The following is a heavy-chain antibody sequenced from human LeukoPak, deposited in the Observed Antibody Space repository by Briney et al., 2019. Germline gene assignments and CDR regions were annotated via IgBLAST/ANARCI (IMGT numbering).Heavy chain of an antibody. CDR2: ISYDGSNK. CDR1: GFIFSSCA. V-gene: IGHV3-30*18. CDR3: AKSWATIAYYYYGMDV. Sequence: GGSLRLSCAASGFIFSSCAMHWVRQAPGKGLEWVAVISYDGSNKYYADSVKGRFTISRDNSKNTLYLQMNSLRAEDTAVYYCAKSWATIAYYYYGMDVWGQGTTVTVSS. J-gene: IGHJ6*02. D-gene: IGHD5-12*01.